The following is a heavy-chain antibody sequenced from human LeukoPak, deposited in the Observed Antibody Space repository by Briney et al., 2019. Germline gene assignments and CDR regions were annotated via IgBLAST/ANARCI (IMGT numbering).Heavy chain of an antibody. D-gene: IGHD3-10*01. V-gene: IGHV3-30*18. CDR3: AKREGTPYKYYGLDV. CDR2: ISYDGGNK. Sequence: GGSLRLSCAATGFTFSSYGMNWVRQAPGKGLEWVAVISYDGGNKYYAESVQGRFIISRDNSKNTLFLQTDSLRVEDTAVYYCAKREGTPYKYYGLDVWGQGTTVTVSS. CDR1: GFTFSSYG. J-gene: IGHJ6*02.